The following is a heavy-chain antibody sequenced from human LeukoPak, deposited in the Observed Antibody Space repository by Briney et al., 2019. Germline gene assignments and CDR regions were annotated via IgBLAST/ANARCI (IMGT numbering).Heavy chain of an antibody. Sequence: SETLSLTCAVYGGSFSGYYWSWIRQPPGKGLEWIGEINHSGSTNYNPSLKSRVTISVDTSKDQFSLKLSSVTAADTAVYYCARHLGEFDYWGQGTLVTVSS. V-gene: IGHV4-34*01. CDR2: INHSGST. D-gene: IGHD3-10*01. CDR3: ARHLGEFDY. J-gene: IGHJ4*02. CDR1: GGSFSGYY.